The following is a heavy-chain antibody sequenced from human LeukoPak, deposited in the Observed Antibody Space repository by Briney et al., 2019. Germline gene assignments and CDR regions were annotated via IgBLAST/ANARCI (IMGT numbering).Heavy chain of an antibody. V-gene: IGHV3-23*01. CDR3: ARTPLVRYFDY. D-gene: IGHD2-2*01. CDR1: GFTFSSYA. Sequence: PGESLRLSCAASGFTFSSYAMSWVRQARGKGLEWVSAVSGSAGTTYYADSVKGRFTISRDNSKNTLYLQMNSLRAEDTALYYRARTPLVRYFDYWGQGTLVTVSS. J-gene: IGHJ4*02. CDR2: VSGSAGTT.